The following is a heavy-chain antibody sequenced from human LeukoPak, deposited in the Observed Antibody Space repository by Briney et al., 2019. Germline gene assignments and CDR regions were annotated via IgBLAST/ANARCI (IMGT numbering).Heavy chain of an antibody. D-gene: IGHD3-9*01. Sequence: PSETLSLTCSVSGGSVSMSTYCWGWTRQPPGKGLEWIGEINHSGSTNYNPSLKSRVTISVDTSKNQFSLKLSSVTAADTAVYYCARGEDDILTGSMYYWGQGTLVTVSS. J-gene: IGHJ4*02. CDR1: GGSVSMSTYC. CDR3: ARGEDDILTGSMYY. V-gene: IGHV4-39*07. CDR2: INHSGST.